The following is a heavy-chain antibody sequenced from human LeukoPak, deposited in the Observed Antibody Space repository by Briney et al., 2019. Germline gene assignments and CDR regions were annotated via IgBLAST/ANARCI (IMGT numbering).Heavy chain of an antibody. CDR2: MRQDGNEK. CDR3: ASRWAAASK. V-gene: IGHV3-7*01. J-gene: IGHJ4*02. D-gene: IGHD6-13*01. Sequence: GSLRLSCVVSGFTFSSYWMTWVRQAPGKGLEWVANMRQDGNEKYYVDSVRGRFTISRDNAKNSLYLQMNSLRAEDTAVYYCASRWAAASKWGQGTLVTVSS. CDR1: GFTFSSYW.